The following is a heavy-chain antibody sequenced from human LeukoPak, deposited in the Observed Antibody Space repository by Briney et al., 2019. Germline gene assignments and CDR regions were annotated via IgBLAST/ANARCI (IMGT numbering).Heavy chain of an antibody. V-gene: IGHV3-66*01. CDR2: IYSGGST. Sequence: GGSLRLSCAASGFTVSSNYMSWVRQAPGKGLEWVSVIYSGGSTYYADSVKGRFTISRDNSKNTLYLQMNSLRAEDTAVYYCARDVAYGDSGAFDIWGQGTMVTVSS. CDR1: GFTVSSNY. CDR3: ARDVAYGDSGAFDI. D-gene: IGHD4-17*01. J-gene: IGHJ3*02.